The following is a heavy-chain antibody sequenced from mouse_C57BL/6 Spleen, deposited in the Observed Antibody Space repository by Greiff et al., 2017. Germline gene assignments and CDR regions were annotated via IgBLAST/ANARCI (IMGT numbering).Heavy chain of an antibody. V-gene: IGHV1-76*01. J-gene: IGHJ2*01. Sequence: VQLQQSGAELVRPGASVKLSCKASGYTFTDYYINWVKQRPGQGLEWIARIYPGSGNTYYNAKFKGKATLTAEKSSSTAYMQLSSLTSEDSAVYFCAGDDGYFYFDYWGQGTTLTVSS. CDR2: IYPGSGNT. CDR3: AGDDGYFYFDY. D-gene: IGHD2-3*01. CDR1: GYTFTDYY.